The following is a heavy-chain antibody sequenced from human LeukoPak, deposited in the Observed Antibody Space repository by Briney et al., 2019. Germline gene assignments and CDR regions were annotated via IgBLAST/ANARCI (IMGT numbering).Heavy chain of an antibody. Sequence: PGGSLRLSCAASGFTFSSYAMHWVRQAPGKGLEWVAVISYDGGNKYYADSVKGRFTISRDNSKNTLYLQMNSLRAEDTAVYYCARDQTDTAMVLLFDYWGQGTLVTVSS. J-gene: IGHJ4*02. D-gene: IGHD5-18*01. CDR1: GFTFSSYA. CDR3: ARDQTDTAMVLLFDY. V-gene: IGHV3-30-3*01. CDR2: ISYDGGNK.